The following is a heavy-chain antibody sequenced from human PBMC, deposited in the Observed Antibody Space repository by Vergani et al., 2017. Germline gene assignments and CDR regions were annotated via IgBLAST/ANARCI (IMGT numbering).Heavy chain of an antibody. CDR3: AKGEKEHPYYYYYYGMDV. CDR1: GFTFSSYA. D-gene: IGHD2-21*01. V-gene: IGHV3-23*01. Sequence: EVQLLESGGGLVQPGGSLRLSCAASGFTFSSYAMSWVRQAPGKGLEWVSAISGSGGSTYYADSVKGRFTISRDNSKNTLYLQMNSLRAEDTAVYYCAKGEKEHPYYYYYYGMDVWGQGTTVTVSS. CDR2: ISGSGGST. J-gene: IGHJ6*02.